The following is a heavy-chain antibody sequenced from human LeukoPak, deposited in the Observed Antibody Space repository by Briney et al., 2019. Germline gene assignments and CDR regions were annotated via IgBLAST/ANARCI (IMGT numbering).Heavy chain of an antibody. CDR2: ISGSGVNT. J-gene: IGHJ4*02. D-gene: IGHD2-15*01. V-gene: IGHV3-23*01. CDR3: VRDEPNCSWYI. CDR1: GFTFSNLF. Sequence: VGSLRLSCAASGFTFSNLFMAWVRQAPGKGLEWGSSISGSGVNTFYADSVKGRFTISRDNSKSTLYLQMNSLRADDTAVYYCVRDEPNCSWYIWGQGTLVTVSS.